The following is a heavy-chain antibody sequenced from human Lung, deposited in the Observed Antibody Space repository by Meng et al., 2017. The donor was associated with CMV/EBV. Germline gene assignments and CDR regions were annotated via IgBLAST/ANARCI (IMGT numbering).Heavy chain of an antibody. CDR2: INEAGSVK. CDR3: AREYWGTDH. D-gene: IGHD7-27*01. V-gene: IGHV3-7*01. J-gene: IGHJ4*02. CDR1: GFTFTNYW. Sequence: GESLKISCAASGFTFTNYWMTWVRQAPGKGLEWVGNINEAGSVKHYVDSVKGRFTMSRDNAKNSVYLQMNALRADDTAVYFFAREYWGTDHWGQGTLVTVSS.